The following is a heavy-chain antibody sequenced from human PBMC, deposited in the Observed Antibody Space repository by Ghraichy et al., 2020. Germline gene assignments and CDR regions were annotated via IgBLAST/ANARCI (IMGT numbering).Heavy chain of an antibody. V-gene: IGHV3-74*01. Sequence: GESLNISCAASGFTFSSYWMHWVRQAPGKGLVWVSRINSDGSSTSYADSVKGRFTISRDNAKNTLYLQMNRLRAEDTAVYYCARDWTEIAAYEYWGQGTLVTVSS. CDR3: ARDWTEIAAYEY. CDR1: GFTFSSYW. J-gene: IGHJ4*02. D-gene: IGHD6-6*01. CDR2: INSDGSST.